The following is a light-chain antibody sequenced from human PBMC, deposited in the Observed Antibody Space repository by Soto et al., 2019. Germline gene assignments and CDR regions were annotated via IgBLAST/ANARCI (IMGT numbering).Light chain of an antibody. V-gene: IGKV3-20*01. CDR2: GAS. CDR3: QQYGSSGT. CDR1: QSFSNNY. J-gene: IGKJ1*01. Sequence: EIVLTQSPVTLSLSPGERATLSCRASQSFSNNYLAWYQQKPGQAPRLLIYGASNRATGIPDRFSGSGSGTDFTLTISRLEPEDFAVYYCQQYGSSGTFGQGTKVDIK.